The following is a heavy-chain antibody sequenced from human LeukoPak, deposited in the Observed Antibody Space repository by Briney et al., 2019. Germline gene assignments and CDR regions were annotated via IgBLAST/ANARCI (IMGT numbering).Heavy chain of an antibody. CDR1: GGSFSGYY. Sequence: PSETLSLTCAVYGGSFSGYYWSWIRQPPGKGLEWIGEINHSGSTNYNPSLKSRVTISVDTSKNQFSLKLSSVTAADTAVYYCARRHYYGSGSPNYYYYYYYGMDVWGQGTTVTVSS. CDR3: ARRHYYGSGSPNYYYYYYYGMDV. CDR2: INHSGST. J-gene: IGHJ6*02. D-gene: IGHD3-10*01. V-gene: IGHV4-34*01.